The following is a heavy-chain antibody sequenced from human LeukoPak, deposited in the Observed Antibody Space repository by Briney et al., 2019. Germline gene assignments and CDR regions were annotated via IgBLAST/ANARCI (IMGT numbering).Heavy chain of an antibody. V-gene: IGHV3-30*02. CDR3: AKDRVTIFGVVNDADY. D-gene: IGHD3-3*01. J-gene: IGHJ4*02. Sequence: GGSLRLSCAASGFTFSSYGMHWVRQAPGKGLEWVAVIWYDGSNKYYADSVKGRFTISRDNSKNTLYLQMNSLRAEDTAVYYCAKDRVTIFGVVNDADYWGQGTLVTVSS. CDR2: IWYDGSNK. CDR1: GFTFSSYG.